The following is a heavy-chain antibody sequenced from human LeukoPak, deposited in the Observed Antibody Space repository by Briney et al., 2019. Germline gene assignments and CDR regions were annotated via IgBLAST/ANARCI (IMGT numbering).Heavy chain of an antibody. CDR3: ARDLFAAAAGTVDY. CDR2: ISAYNGNT. D-gene: IGHD6-13*01. V-gene: IGHV1-18*01. Sequence: GASVKVSCKASGYTFTSYGISWVRQAPGQGLEWMGWISAYNGNTNYAQKLQGRVTMTTDTSTSTAYMELRSLRSDDTAVYYCARDLFAAAAGTVDYWGQGTLVTVSS. CDR1: GYTFTSYG. J-gene: IGHJ4*02.